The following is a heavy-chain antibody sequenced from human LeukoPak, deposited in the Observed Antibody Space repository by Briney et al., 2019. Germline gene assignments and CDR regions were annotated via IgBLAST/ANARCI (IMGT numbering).Heavy chain of an antibody. D-gene: IGHD1-1*01. J-gene: IGHJ4*02. V-gene: IGHV5-51*01. Sequence: GESLKISCKGSGYSFTSYWIGWVRQMPGKGLECMGIFYPGDSDTRYSPSFQGQVTISADKSISTAYLQWSSLTASDTAMYYCARHETGPYFDYWGQGTLVTVSS. CDR1: GYSFTSYW. CDR2: FYPGDSDT. CDR3: ARHETGPYFDY.